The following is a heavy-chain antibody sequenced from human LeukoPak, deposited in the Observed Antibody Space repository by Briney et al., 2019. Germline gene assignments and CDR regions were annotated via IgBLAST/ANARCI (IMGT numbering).Heavy chain of an antibody. Sequence: SETLSLTCTVSGGSITSSSYYWGWIRQPPGKGLEWIGSIYYSGSTYYNPSLKSRVTISVDTSKNQFSLKLSSVTAADTAVYYCANTKGYCSGGSCYFDYWGQGTLVTVSS. D-gene: IGHD2-15*01. J-gene: IGHJ4*02. V-gene: IGHV4-39*07. CDR1: GGSITSSSYY. CDR3: ANTKGYCSGGSCYFDY. CDR2: IYYSGST.